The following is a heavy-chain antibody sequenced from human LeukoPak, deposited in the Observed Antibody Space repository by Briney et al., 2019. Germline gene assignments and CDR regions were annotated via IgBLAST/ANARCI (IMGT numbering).Heavy chain of an antibody. Sequence: SETLSLTCTVSGGSISSGGYYWSWIRQHPGKGLEWIAYTYYSGSTYYNPSLKSRVTISVDRSKNQFSLKLSSVTAADTAVYYCARSTVTTSDYFDYWGQGTLVTVSS. D-gene: IGHD4-17*01. V-gene: IGHV4-30-2*01. CDR3: ARSTVTTSDYFDY. CDR1: GGSISSGGYY. CDR2: TYYSGST. J-gene: IGHJ4*02.